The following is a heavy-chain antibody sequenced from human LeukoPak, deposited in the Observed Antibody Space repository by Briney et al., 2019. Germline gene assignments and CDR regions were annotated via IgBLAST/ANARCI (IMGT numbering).Heavy chain of an antibody. Sequence: GGSLRLSCAASGFTFSSYRMNWVRQAPGKGLEWVAKIKQDGREKYYVDSVKGRFTISRDNAKNSLFLQMNSLRAEDTAVYYCARDTRTFDYWGQGTLVTVSS. D-gene: IGHD1-26*01. CDR3: ARDTRTFDY. V-gene: IGHV3-7*01. CDR1: GFTFSSYR. J-gene: IGHJ4*02. CDR2: IKQDGREK.